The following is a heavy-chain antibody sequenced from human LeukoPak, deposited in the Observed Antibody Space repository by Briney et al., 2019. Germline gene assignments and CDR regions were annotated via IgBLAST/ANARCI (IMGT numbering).Heavy chain of an antibody. CDR2: INSDGSAT. J-gene: IGHJ6*02. V-gene: IGHV3-74*01. CDR3: TRDHGLDV. CDR1: GFTFSSYW. Sequence: PGGSLRLSCAASGFTFSSYWMSWVRQAPGKGLMWVSQINSDGSATSCADPVKGRCTISRDNAKKMLYLEMNSLRVEDTAVYFCTRDHGLDVWGQGTTVTVSS.